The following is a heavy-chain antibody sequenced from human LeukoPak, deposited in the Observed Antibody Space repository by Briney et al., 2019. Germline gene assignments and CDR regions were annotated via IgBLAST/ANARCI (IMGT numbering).Heavy chain of an antibody. V-gene: IGHV3-21*01. CDR2: IDFTSRYI. CDR3: ARGHPDGWELYFDY. D-gene: IGHD1-26*01. CDR1: GFTFSSYS. J-gene: IGHJ4*02. Sequence: GGSLRLSCAASGFTFSSYSMNWVRQAPGKGLEWVSSIDFTSRYIYNADSVKGRFTTSRDNAKNSLDLQMNSLKVEDTAVYYCARGHPDGWELYFDYWGQGTLVTVSS.